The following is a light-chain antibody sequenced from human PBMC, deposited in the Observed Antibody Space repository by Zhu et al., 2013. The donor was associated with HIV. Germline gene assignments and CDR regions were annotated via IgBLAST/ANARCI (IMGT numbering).Light chain of an antibody. Sequence: EIVLTQSPVSLSLSPGERATLSCRASQTISNSLGWYQQRPGQVPRLLIYDASTRATGIPARFSGAGSWDETSLSPSAAWSLKMLQYISCQHRSEGPPYTFGPGTKLEDQT. J-gene: IGKJ2*01. CDR2: DAS. CDR1: QTISNS. CDR3: QHRSEGPPYT. V-gene: IGKV3-11*01.